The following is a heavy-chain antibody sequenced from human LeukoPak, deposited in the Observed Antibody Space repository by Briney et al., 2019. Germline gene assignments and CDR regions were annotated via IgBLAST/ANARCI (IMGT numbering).Heavy chain of an antibody. CDR1: GFTFSSYG. CDR3: TSWGDTTAEYFQR. J-gene: IGHJ1*01. Sequence: GGSLRLSCAASGFTFSSYGMNWVRQAPGKGLEWVAHINPDGRDTYYVDSVKGRFTISRDNAQNSMYLQMNSLRVEDTAVYYCTSWGDTTAEYFQRWGQGTLVTVSS. V-gene: IGHV3-7*01. CDR2: INPDGRDT. D-gene: IGHD2-21*02.